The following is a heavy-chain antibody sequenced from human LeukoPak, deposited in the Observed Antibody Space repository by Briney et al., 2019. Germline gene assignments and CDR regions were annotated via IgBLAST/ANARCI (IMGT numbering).Heavy chain of an antibody. V-gene: IGHV1-2*02. Sequence: ASVKVSCKASGYTFTGYYMHWVRQAPGQGLEWMGWINPNGGGTNYAQKFQGRVTMTRDTSISTAYMELSRMRSDDTAVYYCARGGMYDSSGYYYDVFNIWGQGTMVTVSS. CDR3: ARGGMYDSSGYYYDVFNI. J-gene: IGHJ3*02. CDR1: GYTFTGYY. CDR2: INPNGGGT. D-gene: IGHD3-22*01.